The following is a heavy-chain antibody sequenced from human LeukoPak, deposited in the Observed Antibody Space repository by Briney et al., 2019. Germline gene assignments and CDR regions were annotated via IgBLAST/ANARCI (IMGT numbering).Heavy chain of an antibody. V-gene: IGHV4-59*01. Sequence: SGPTLVKPSETLSLTCTVSGGSISSYYWSWIRQPPGKGLEWIGYIYYSGSTNYNPSLKSRVTISVDTSKNQFSLKLSSVTAADTAVYYCARDSGGSAAPGAFDIWGQGTMVTVSS. D-gene: IGHD3-10*01. CDR2: IYYSGST. CDR1: GGSISSYY. CDR3: ARDSGGSAAPGAFDI. J-gene: IGHJ3*02.